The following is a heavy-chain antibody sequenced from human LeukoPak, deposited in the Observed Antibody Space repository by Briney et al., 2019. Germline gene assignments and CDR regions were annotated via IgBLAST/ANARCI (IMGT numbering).Heavy chain of an antibody. Sequence: SETLSLTCAVYGGSFSGYYWSWIRQPPGKGLEWIGEINHSGSINYNPSLKSRVTISVDTSKNQFSLKLSSVTAADTAVYYCARGRVSYYGYWGQGTLVTVSS. CDR2: INHSGSI. CDR1: GGSFSGYY. V-gene: IGHV4-34*01. D-gene: IGHD3-3*01. J-gene: IGHJ4*02. CDR3: ARGRVSYYGY.